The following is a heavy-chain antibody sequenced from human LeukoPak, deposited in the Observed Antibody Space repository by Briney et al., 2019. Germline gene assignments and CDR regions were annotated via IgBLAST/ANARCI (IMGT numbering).Heavy chain of an antibody. CDR1: GFTFSNAW. V-gene: IGHV3-15*01. J-gene: IGHJ4*02. Sequence: TPGGSLRLSCGASGFTFSNAWMSWVRQAPGKGLEWAGRIKSRTDGGTRDYGEPVKGRFTISRDDSQNRLLLQMNSLKTEDTAVYYCTRDPRRFGSFYDSWGQGTLVTVSS. CDR3: TRDPRRFGSFYDS. D-gene: IGHD1-26*01. CDR2: IKSRTDGGTR.